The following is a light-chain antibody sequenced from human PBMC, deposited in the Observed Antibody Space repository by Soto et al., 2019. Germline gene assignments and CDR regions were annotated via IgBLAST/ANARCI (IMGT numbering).Light chain of an antibody. J-gene: IGKJ1*01. CDR2: GAS. CDR1: QSVNIH. V-gene: IGKV3D-15*01. Sequence: EIVMTQSPATLSVSPGEXATLSCRASQSVNIHLAWYQQKPGQAPRLLIYGASTRATGIPARFSGSGSGTEFTLTICRLQSEDFAVYYCQQYNNWPPWTFGQGTKVDIK. CDR3: QQYNNWPPWT.